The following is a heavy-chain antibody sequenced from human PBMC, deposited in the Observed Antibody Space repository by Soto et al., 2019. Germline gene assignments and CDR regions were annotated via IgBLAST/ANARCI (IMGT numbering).Heavy chain of an antibody. D-gene: IGHD3-22*01. CDR3: AREGGYYDSSGPSRGVGWFDP. J-gene: IGHJ5*02. Sequence: QVQLVESGGGVVQPGRSLRLSCAASGFTFSSYGMHWVRQAPGKGLEWVAVIWYDGSNKYYADSVKGRFTISRDNSKNTLYLQMNSLRAEDTAAYYCAREGGYYDSSGPSRGVGWFDPWGQGTLVTVSS. CDR1: GFTFSSYG. CDR2: IWYDGSNK. V-gene: IGHV3-33*01.